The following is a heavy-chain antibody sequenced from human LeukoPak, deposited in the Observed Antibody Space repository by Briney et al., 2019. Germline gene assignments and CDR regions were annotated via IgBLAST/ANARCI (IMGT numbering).Heavy chain of an antibody. J-gene: IGHJ4*02. D-gene: IGHD4-17*01. CDR3: ARDLMLDGDYGAYYFDY. V-gene: IGHV1-46*01. CDR1: GYTFTGYY. CDR2: INPSGGST. Sequence: ASVKVSCKASGYTFTGYYMHWVRQAPGQGLEWMGIINPSGGSTSYAQKFQGRVTMTRDTSTSTVYMELSSLRSEDTAVYYCARDLMLDGDYGAYYFDYWGQGTLVTVSS.